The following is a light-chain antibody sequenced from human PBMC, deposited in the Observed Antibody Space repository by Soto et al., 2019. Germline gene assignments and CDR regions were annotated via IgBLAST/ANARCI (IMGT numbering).Light chain of an antibody. Sequence: QSALTQPASVSGSPGQSITISCTGTSSDVGGYNYVSWYQQHPGKAPKLMIYDVSNRPSEVSNRFSGSKSGNTASLTISGPEAEDEADYYCSAYTSSSTRVFGTGTKLTVL. CDR2: DVS. V-gene: IGLV2-14*01. CDR3: SAYTSSSTRV. CDR1: SSDVGGYNY. J-gene: IGLJ1*01.